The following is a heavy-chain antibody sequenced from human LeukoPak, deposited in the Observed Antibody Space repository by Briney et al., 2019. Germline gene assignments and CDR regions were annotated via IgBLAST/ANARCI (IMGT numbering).Heavy chain of an antibody. V-gene: IGHV3-48*02. CDR3: ARDRTTVATPRYFDY. CDR1: GFTFSDYS. Sequence: PGGSLRLSCAASGFTFSDYSMNWVRQAPGKGLEWVSYISSSSSTIYYADSVKGRFTISRDNANNSLYLQMNSLRDKDTAMYYCARDRTTVATPRYFDYWGQGTLVTVSS. CDR2: ISSSSSTI. D-gene: IGHD4-23*01. J-gene: IGHJ4*02.